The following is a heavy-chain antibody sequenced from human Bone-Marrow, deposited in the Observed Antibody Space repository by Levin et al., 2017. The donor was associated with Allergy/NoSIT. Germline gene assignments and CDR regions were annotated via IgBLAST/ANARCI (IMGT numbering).Heavy chain of an antibody. CDR3: AKSLYGVNTDYFDH. Sequence: QSGGSLRLSCVASGFTFSDYAMSWVRQAPGKGLEWVAAIAYSGTSTYYPDSVKGRFTISRDNSNNMLYLQMDGLRVEDSAIYYCAKSLYGVNTDYFDHWGQGTQVIVSS. J-gene: IGHJ4*02. D-gene: IGHD4-17*01. V-gene: IGHV3-23*01. CDR1: GFTFSDYA. CDR2: IAYSGTST.